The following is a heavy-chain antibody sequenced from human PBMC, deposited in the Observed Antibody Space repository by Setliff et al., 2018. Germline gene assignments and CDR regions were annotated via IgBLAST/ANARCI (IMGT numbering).Heavy chain of an antibody. CDR2: IYHSEST. Sequence: ETLSLTCSVSGYSISSGYYWGCIRQPPGKGLEWIASIYHSESTYYSPSLKSRVTISVDTSKNQFSLKLSSVTAADTAVYYCARAPGRNIRGDYWGQGALVTVSS. V-gene: IGHV4-38-2*02. D-gene: IGHD3-10*01. J-gene: IGHJ4*02. CDR3: ARAPGRNIRGDY. CDR1: GYSISSGYY.